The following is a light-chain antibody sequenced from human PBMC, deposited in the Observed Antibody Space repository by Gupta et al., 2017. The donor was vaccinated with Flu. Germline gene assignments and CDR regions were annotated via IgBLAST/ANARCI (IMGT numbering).Light chain of an antibody. J-gene: IGKJ2*01. CDR1: QSVSSN. Sequence: ELVITQSPATLSVSPGERATLSCRASQSVSSNLAWYQQKPGQAPRLLIYGASTRATGIPARFSGSGSGTECTLTISSLQSEDFAVYYCQQYNNWPPYTFGQGTKLEIK. V-gene: IGKV3-15*01. CDR3: QQYNNWPPYT. CDR2: GAS.